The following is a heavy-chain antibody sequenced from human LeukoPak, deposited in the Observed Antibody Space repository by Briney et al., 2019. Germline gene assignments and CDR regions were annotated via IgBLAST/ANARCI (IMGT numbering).Heavy chain of an antibody. CDR2: IHPSSGGT. J-gene: IGHJ4*02. D-gene: IGHD4-17*01. CDR1: GYIFTAYY. Sequence: GASVKVSCKASGYIFTAYYIHWARQAPGQGLEWVGRIHPSSGGTEYAQNFQGRVTVTRDTSITTAYMELNRLTSDDTAVYYCARNYGDLDYWGQGTLVTVSS. V-gene: IGHV1-2*06. CDR3: ARNYGDLDY.